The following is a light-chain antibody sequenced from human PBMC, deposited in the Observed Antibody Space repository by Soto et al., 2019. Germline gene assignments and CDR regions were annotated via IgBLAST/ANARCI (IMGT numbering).Light chain of an antibody. J-gene: IGKJ1*01. CDR3: QQYVHWPPGT. CDR2: GAS. Sequence: EIVMKPPPATVSVSPGERAPLSCGASQSVSSSLAWYQQKPGQAPRLLIYGASTRVTGIPARFSGSGSGTEFTLTISSLQSEDFAVYYCQQYVHWPPGTFGQGTKVDIK. CDR1: QSVSSS. V-gene: IGKV3-15*01.